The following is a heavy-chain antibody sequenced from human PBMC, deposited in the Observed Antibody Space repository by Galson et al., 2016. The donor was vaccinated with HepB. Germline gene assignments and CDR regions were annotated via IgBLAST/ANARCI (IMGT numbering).Heavy chain of an antibody. D-gene: IGHD3-3*01. CDR2: INPIFRTP. J-gene: IGHJ4*02. V-gene: IGHV1-69*13. CDR3: ARHGALRFLEWLLLPPFDY. Sequence: SVKVSCKASGGTFSGYAINWVRQAPGQGLEWMGGINPIFRTPSYAQKFQGRVTITADESTSTTSMELSSLKSDDTAVYYCARHGALRFLEWLLLPPFDYWGQGTLVTVSS. CDR1: GGTFSGYA.